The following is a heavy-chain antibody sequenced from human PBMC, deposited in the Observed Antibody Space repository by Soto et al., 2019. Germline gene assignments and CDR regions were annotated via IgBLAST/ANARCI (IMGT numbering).Heavy chain of an antibody. Sequence: QVQLVQSGAEVKKPGSSVKVSCKASGGTFSSYAISWVRQAPGQGLEWMGGIIPIFGTANYAQKFQGRVTITADESTSTAYMELSSLRSADTAVYYCASNEPMIVVVTDWYFDLWGRGTLVTVSS. CDR1: GGTFSSYA. CDR3: ASNEPMIVVVTDWYFDL. J-gene: IGHJ2*01. V-gene: IGHV1-69*12. CDR2: IIPIFGTA. D-gene: IGHD3-22*01.